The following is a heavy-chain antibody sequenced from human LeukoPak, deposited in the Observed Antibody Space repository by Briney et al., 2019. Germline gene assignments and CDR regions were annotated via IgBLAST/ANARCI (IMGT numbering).Heavy chain of an antibody. CDR1: GGSISSSSYY. CDR3: ARDHDLLTGYYTLFDY. D-gene: IGHD3/OR15-3a*01. Sequence: SETLSLTCTVSGGSISSSSYYWGWIRQPPGKGLEWIGSIYYGGSTYYNPSLKSRVTISLDTSKNQFSLKLSSVTAADTAVYYCARDHDLLTGYYTLFDYWGQGTLVTVSS. V-gene: IGHV4-39*07. CDR2: IYYGGST. J-gene: IGHJ4*02.